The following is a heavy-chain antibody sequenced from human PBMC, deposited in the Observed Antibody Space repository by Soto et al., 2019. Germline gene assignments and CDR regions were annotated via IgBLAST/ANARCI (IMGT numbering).Heavy chain of an antibody. V-gene: IGHV5-10-1*01. CDR3: ARHPEYSYENDY. J-gene: IGHJ4*02. Sequence: GESLKISCKGSGYSFTSYWISWVRQMPGKGLEWMGRIDPSDSYTNYSPSFQGHVTISADKSISTAYLQWSSLKASDTAMYYCARHPEYSYENDYWGQGTLVTVSS. D-gene: IGHD5-18*01. CDR1: GYSFTSYW. CDR2: IDPSDSYT.